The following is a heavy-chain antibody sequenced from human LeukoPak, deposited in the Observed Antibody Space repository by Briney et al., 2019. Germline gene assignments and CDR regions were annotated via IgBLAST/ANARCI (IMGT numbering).Heavy chain of an antibody. CDR1: GGSISSGDYY. J-gene: IGHJ4*02. D-gene: IGHD5-12*01. Sequence: PSETLSLTCTVSGGSISSGDYYWSWIRQPPGKGLEWIGYIYYSGSTYYNPSLKSRVTISVDTSKNQFSLKLSSVTAADTAVYYCARDGYQVEDSGLDYWGQGTLVTVSS. CDR3: ARDGYQVEDSGLDY. CDR2: IYYSGST. V-gene: IGHV4-30-4*01.